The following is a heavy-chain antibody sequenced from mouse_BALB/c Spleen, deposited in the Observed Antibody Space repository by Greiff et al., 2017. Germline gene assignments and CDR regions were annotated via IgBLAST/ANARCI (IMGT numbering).Heavy chain of an antibody. CDR1: GYSFTSYY. V-gene: IGHV1S135*01. J-gene: IGHJ2*01. D-gene: IGHD1-1*01. Sequence: VHVKQSGPELMKPGASVKISCKASGYSFTSYYMHWVKQSHGKSLEWIGYIDPFNGGTSYNQKFKGKATLTLDKSSSTAYMHLSSLTSEDSAVYYCARKDYGSSYYFDYWGQGTTLTVSS. CDR2: IDPFNGGT. CDR3: ARKDYGSSYYFDY.